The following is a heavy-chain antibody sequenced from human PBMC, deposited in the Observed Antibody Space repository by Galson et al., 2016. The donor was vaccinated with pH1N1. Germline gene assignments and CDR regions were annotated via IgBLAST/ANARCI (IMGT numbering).Heavy chain of an antibody. CDR1: GYTFTNYD. CDR3: AREDWSYGDTYYNGMDV. V-gene: IGHV1-8*03. D-gene: IGHD4-17*01. Sequence: SVKVSCKASGYTFTNYDFNWVRQATGQGLEWMGWVRPNSGDTGFAQKFQGRVTITRNTSISTAYMEVSSLRSEDTAVYYCAREDWSYGDTYYNGMDVWGQGTTVTVSS. J-gene: IGHJ6*02. CDR2: VRPNSGDT.